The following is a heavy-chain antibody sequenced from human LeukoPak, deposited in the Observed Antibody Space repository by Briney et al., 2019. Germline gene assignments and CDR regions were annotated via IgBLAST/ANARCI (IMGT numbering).Heavy chain of an antibody. CDR3: ARVVGGWYEFDY. D-gene: IGHD6-19*01. Sequence: ASVKVSCKASGYTFTSYGISWVRQARGQGIEGMGWISAYNGNRNYAQKLQGRVTMNTDTYKSTDYIELRSLRSDDTAVYYCARVVGGWYEFDYWGQGTLVTVSS. V-gene: IGHV1-18*01. CDR2: ISAYNGNR. J-gene: IGHJ4*02. CDR1: GYTFTSYG.